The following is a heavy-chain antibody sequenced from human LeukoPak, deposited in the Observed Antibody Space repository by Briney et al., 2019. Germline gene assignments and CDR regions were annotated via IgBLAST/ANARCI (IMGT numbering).Heavy chain of an antibody. V-gene: IGHV1-18*01. CDR2: ISAYNGHT. CDR1: GYTFTSSG. J-gene: IGHJ4*02. Sequence: ASVKVSCKASGYTFTSSGISWVRQAPGQGLEWMGWISAYNGHTNYAQKLQGRVTMTTDTSTSTAYMELRSLSSEDTAVYYCATARVRLGELSLPEVRDDWGQGTLISVTS. D-gene: IGHD3-16*02. CDR3: ATARVRLGELSLPEVRDD.